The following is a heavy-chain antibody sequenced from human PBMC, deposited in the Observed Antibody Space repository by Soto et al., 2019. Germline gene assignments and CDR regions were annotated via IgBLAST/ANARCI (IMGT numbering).Heavy chain of an antibody. J-gene: IGHJ4*02. D-gene: IGHD3-3*01. CDR2: IYYSGST. CDR1: GGSISSGGYY. V-gene: IGHV4-31*03. CDR3: ARGGGSDFWSAIDY. Sequence: QVQLQESGPGLVKPSQTLSPTCTVSGGSISSGGYYWSWIRQHPGKGLEWIGYIYYSGSTYYNPSLKSRVTISVDTSKNQFSLKLSSVTAADTAVYYCARGGGSDFWSAIDYWGQGTLVTVSS.